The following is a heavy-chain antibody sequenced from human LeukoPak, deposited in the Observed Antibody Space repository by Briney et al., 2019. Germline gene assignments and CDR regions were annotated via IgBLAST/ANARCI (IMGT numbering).Heavy chain of an antibody. J-gene: IGHJ4*02. CDR1: GDSLNRNRYH. CDR2: IYYSRST. Sequence: SETLSLTCSVSGDSLNRNRYHWTWIRQPPGKILEWIGYIYYSRSTDYNPSLESRLTISLDTSKNHCSLKLSSVTAADTAVYYCATHGNKTYYDILTGYWPGFFDHWGQGTLVTVSS. V-gene: IGHV4-61*03. D-gene: IGHD3-9*01. CDR3: ATHGNKTYYDILTGYWPGFFDH.